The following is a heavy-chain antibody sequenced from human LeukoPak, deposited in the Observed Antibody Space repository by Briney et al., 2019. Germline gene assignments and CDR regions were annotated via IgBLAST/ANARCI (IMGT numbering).Heavy chain of an antibody. CDR3: ARDGILDRFDS. Sequence: GGSLRLSCAASGFTFSSYSMNWVRQAPGKGLEWVSYISSSSSTIYYADSVKGRFTISRDNAKNSLYLQMNSLRAEETAVYYCARDGILDRFDSWGQGTLVTVSS. D-gene: IGHD2/OR15-2a*01. V-gene: IGHV3-48*04. CDR1: GFTFSSYS. J-gene: IGHJ4*02. CDR2: ISSSSSTI.